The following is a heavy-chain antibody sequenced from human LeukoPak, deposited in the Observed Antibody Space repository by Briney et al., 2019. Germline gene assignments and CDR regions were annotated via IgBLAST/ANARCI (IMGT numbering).Heavy chain of an antibody. Sequence: SETLSLTCAVSGDSISTYYWSWIRQPPGKGLEWIGYMYYSGSTNYNPSLKSRVTISLDTPKNQFSLRLNSVTAADTAVYYCARGVAGYGPYDYWGQGTLVTVSS. CDR2: MYYSGST. V-gene: IGHV4-59*01. CDR1: GDSISTYY. CDR3: ARGVAGYGPYDY. D-gene: IGHD5-12*01. J-gene: IGHJ4*02.